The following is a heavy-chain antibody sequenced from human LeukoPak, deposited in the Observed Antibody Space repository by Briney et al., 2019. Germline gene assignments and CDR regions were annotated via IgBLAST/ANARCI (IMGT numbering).Heavy chain of an antibody. J-gene: IGHJ4*02. CDR1: GESSFSSHY. D-gene: IGHD3-22*01. CDR2: INHSGYT. Sequence: SETLSLTCAVYGESSFSSHYWSWIRQTPGGALEWIGEINHSGYTNYNPSLKSRVTLSIDTSKNQFSLRLNSVTAADTAVYYCSRQVVGNDYWGQGTLVTVSS. CDR3: SRQVVGNDY. V-gene: IGHV4-34*01.